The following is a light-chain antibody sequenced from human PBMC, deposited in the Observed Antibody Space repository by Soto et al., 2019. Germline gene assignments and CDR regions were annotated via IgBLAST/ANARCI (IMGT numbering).Light chain of an antibody. CDR2: EGT. Sequence: QSVLTQPASVSGSPGQSITISCTGTSYDLGSYKLVSWYQQHPGKAPRLMIYEGTKRPSGVSDRFSGSKSGNTASLTISGLQADDEADYYCCSYAGNTTWVFGGGTKLTVL. CDR3: CSYAGNTTWV. V-gene: IGLV2-23*01. J-gene: IGLJ3*02. CDR1: SYDLGSYKL.